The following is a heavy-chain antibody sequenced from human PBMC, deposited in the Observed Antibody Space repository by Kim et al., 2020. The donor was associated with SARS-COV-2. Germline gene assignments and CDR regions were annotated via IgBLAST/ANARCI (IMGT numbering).Heavy chain of an antibody. V-gene: IGHV3-11*01. Sequence: GGSLRLSCVASGFPFSDYYMSWIRQTPGKGLEWLSYISGRAFTLNYADSVKGRFTISRDNTKNSLFLQLSSLRAEDTAVYFCARGVGAVNLNFDGGGQGTLVTVSA. D-gene: IGHD1-26*01. CDR2: ISGRAFTL. J-gene: IGHJ4*02. CDR3: ARGVGAVNLNFDG. CDR1: GFPFSDYY.